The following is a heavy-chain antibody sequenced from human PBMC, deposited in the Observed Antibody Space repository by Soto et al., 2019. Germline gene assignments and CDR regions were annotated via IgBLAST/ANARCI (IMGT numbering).Heavy chain of an antibody. CDR2: INPYNGNT. Sequence: ASVKVSCKASGYTFTSYGLSWVRQAPGQGLEWMGWINPYNGNTKDTQKLQGRVTMTTDTSTSTAYMELRSLRSDDTAVYYCAREYCDSTRCFLPXYWGQGALVTVSS. CDR1: GYTFTSYG. J-gene: IGHJ4*02. D-gene: IGHD2-2*01. CDR3: AREYCDSTRCFLPXY. V-gene: IGHV1-18*01.